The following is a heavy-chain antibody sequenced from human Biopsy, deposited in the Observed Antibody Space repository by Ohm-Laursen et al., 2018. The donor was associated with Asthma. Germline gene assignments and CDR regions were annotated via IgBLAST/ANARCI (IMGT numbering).Heavy chain of an antibody. Sequence: GSSVKVSCNASGVALSGYTFEWVRQARGLGLEWIAWIVFASGATNYAQNFQDRLTVTRDMSAGSVSMELRGLSSTDTAVYYCAAGRTSLQGESFIWGQGTLVSVSS. CDR3: AAGRTSLQGESFI. CDR1: GVALSGYT. J-gene: IGHJ4*01. V-gene: IGHV1-58*01. D-gene: IGHD2/OR15-2a*01. CDR2: IVFASGAT.